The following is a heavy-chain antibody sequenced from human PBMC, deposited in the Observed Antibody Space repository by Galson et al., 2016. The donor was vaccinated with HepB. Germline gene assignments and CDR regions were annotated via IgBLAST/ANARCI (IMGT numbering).Heavy chain of an antibody. D-gene: IGHD3-10*01. Sequence: SETLSLTCAVSGGSISSGDWWSWVRQPPGKGLEWIAEIHHTGTINYNPSLQSRVTMLVDNSKNQFSLKLRSVTAADTAIYYCARESLGEDGDILYDYWGQGPLVTVSS. CDR3: ARESLGEDGDILYDY. CDR1: GGSISSGDW. CDR2: IHHTGTI. J-gene: IGHJ4*02. V-gene: IGHV4-4*02.